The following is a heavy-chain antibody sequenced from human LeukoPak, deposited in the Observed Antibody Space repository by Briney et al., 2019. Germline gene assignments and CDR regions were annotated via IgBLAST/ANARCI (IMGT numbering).Heavy chain of an antibody. V-gene: IGHV3-30*03. CDR1: GFTFSSYG. D-gene: IGHD1-26*01. Sequence: GRSLRLSCAASGFTFSSYGMHWVRQAPGKGLEWVAVISYDGSNKYYADSVKGRFTISRDNAKNSLYLQMNSLRAEDTAVYYCARDRLSYSGSYGVDYWGQGTLVTVSS. CDR2: ISYDGSNK. CDR3: ARDRLSYSGSYGVDY. J-gene: IGHJ4*02.